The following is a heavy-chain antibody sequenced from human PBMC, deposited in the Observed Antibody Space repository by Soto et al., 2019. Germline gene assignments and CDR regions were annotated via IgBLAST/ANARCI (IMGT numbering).Heavy chain of an antibody. CDR2: IYYSGST. J-gene: IGHJ5*02. CDR3: ARAKLGYCISTSCYANWFDP. D-gene: IGHD2-2*01. V-gene: IGHV4-30-4*01. Sequence: PSGTLSLACAVCGGSISSGDYYWSWIRQPPGKGLEWIGYIYYSGSTYYNPSLKSRVTISVDTSKNQFSLKLSSVTAADTAVYYCARAKLGYCISTSCYANWFDPWGQGTLVTVSS. CDR1: GGSISSGDYY.